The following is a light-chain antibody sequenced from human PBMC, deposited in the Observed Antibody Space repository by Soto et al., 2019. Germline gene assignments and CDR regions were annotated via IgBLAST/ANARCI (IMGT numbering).Light chain of an antibody. CDR1: QSISSW. CDR3: QQYNSWT. Sequence: DIQMTQSPSTLSASVGYRVTITCRASQSISSWLAWYQQKPGKAPKLLIYDASSLESGVPSRFSGSGSGTEFTLTISSLQPDDFATYYCQQYNSWTFGQGTKVEIK. J-gene: IGKJ1*01. CDR2: DAS. V-gene: IGKV1-5*01.